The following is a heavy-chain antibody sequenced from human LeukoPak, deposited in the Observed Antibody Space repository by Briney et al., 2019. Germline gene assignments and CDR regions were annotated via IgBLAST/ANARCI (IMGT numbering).Heavy chain of an antibody. CDR2: ISSSVTT. CDR3: ARALPSGSGRGLDV. V-gene: IGHV4-4*07. D-gene: IGHD3-10*01. Sequence: PSETLSLTCTVSGGSISSDYWTWIRQPAGKGLEWIGRISSSVTTNYNPSLKSRVTMSVDTSKNQFSLNLTSVTAADTAVYYCARALPSGSGRGLDVWGQGTLVTVFS. J-gene: IGHJ4*02. CDR1: GGSISSDY.